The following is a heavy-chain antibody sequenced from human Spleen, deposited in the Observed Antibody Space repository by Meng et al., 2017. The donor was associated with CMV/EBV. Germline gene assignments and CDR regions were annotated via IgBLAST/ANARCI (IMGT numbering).Heavy chain of an antibody. D-gene: IGHD3-16*01. J-gene: IGHJ6*02. Sequence: SVKVSCKASGGTFDSYAISWVRQAPGQGLEWMGGIIPVLGKVTYVQRFQGRVTITADTSSTTVYMELSSLKSEDTAVYYCARVEYTTTTFEYYYGMKVWGQGTAVTVSS. CDR2: IIPVLGKV. V-gene: IGHV1-69*10. CDR1: GGTFDSYA. CDR3: ARVEYTTTTFEYYYGMKV.